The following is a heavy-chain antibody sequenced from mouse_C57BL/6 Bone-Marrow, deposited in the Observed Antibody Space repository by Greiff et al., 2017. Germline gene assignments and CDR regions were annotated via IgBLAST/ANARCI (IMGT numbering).Heavy chain of an antibody. Sequence: QVQLKQSGAELARPGASVKLSCKASGYTFTSYGISWVKQRTGQGLEWIGEIYPRSGNTYYNEKFKGKATLTADKSSSTEYMELRSLTSEDSAVYFCARNYGNQGFAYWGQGTLVTVSA. CDR3: ARNYGNQGFAY. V-gene: IGHV1-81*01. D-gene: IGHD2-1*01. CDR2: IYPRSGNT. J-gene: IGHJ3*01. CDR1: GYTFTSYG.